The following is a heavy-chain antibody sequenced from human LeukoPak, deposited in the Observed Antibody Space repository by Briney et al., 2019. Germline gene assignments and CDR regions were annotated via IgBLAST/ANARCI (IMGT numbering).Heavy chain of an antibody. V-gene: IGHV4-61*02. Sequence: SQTLSLTCTVSGGSISSGTYYWNWIRQPAGKGLEWIGRIYSSGSTNYNPSLKSRVTISVDTSKNQFSLKLSSVTAADTAVYYCARGRTTLNSAFDIWGQGTMVTVSS. CDR1: GGSISSGTYY. J-gene: IGHJ3*02. CDR3: ARGRTTLNSAFDI. CDR2: IYSSGST. D-gene: IGHD2/OR15-2a*01.